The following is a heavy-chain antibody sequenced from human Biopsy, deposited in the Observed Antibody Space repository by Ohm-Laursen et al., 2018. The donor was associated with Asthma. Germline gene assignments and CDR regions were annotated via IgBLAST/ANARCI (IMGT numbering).Heavy chain of an antibody. D-gene: IGHD4-17*01. V-gene: IGHV3-30*18. Sequence: SLRLSCSASGFSFSEYVMHWVRQAPGKGLEWVAVISYDGSTKYYADSVKGRFTISRDNSKNTLYLQMSSLRVEDTAVYYCAKEPLIYGDNVAGMDVWGQGTAVNVSS. CDR2: ISYDGSTK. CDR3: AKEPLIYGDNVAGMDV. CDR1: GFSFSEYV. J-gene: IGHJ6*02.